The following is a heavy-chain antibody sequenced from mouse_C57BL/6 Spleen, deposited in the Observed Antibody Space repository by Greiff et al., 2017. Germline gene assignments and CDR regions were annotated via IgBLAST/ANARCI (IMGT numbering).Heavy chain of an antibody. Sequence: QVHVKQSGPGLVQPSQSLSITCTVSGFSLTSYGVHWVRQSPGKGLEWLGVIWSGGRTDYNAAFISRLSISKDNSKCQVFFKMNSLQADDTAIYYCARNLDDGYGEDDWGQGTSVTVSS. CDR1: GFSLTSYG. J-gene: IGHJ4*01. D-gene: IGHD2-3*01. CDR2: IWSGGRT. CDR3: ARNLDDGYGEDD. V-gene: IGHV2-2*01.